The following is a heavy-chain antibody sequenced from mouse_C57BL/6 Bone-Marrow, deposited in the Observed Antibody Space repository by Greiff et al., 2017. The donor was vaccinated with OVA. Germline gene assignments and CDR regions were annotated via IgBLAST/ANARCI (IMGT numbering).Heavy chain of an antibody. CDR2: INPNNGGT. V-gene: IGHV1-26*01. CDR1: GYTFTDYY. J-gene: IGHJ3*01. D-gene: IGHD2-4*01. CDR3: AREPPYDYDASF. Sequence: EVQLQQSGPELVKPGASVKISCKASGYTFTDYYMNWVKQSHGKSLEWIGDINPNNGGTSYNQKFKGKATLTVDKSSSTAYMELRSLTSEDSAVYDCAREPPYDYDASFWGQGTLVTVSA.